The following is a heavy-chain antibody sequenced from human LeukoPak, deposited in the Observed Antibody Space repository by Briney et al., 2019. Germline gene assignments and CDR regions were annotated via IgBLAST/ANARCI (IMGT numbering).Heavy chain of an antibody. J-gene: IGHJ6*03. CDR3: ARRFADYDFWSGTRNYYYMDV. CDR2: IIPIFGTA. CDR1: GGTFSSYA. V-gene: IGHV1-69*13. Sequence: SVKVSCKASGGTFSSYAISWVRQAPGQGLEWMGGIIPIFGTANYAQKFQGRVTITADESTSTAYMELSSLRSEDTAVYYCARRFADYDFWSGTRNYYYMDVWGKGTTVTVSS. D-gene: IGHD3-3*01.